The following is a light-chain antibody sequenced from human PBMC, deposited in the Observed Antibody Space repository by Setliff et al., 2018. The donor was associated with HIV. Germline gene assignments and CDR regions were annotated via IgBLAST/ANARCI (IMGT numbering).Light chain of an antibody. CDR1: SSDIGGYNY. V-gene: IGLV2-14*03. Sequence: QSVLTQPASVSGSPGQSITISCTGTSSDIGGYNYVSWYQQLPGNTPKLLIYDVTNRPSGVPDRFSGSKSANTASLTISGLQAEDEADYHCSSYTGRSTFVFGTGTKVTVL. CDR2: DVT. CDR3: SSYTGRSTFV. J-gene: IGLJ1*01.